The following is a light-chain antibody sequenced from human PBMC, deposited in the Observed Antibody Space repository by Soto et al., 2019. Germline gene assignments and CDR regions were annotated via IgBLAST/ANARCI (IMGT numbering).Light chain of an antibody. V-gene: IGLV2-8*01. CDR1: SSDVGGYNY. CDR2: EVY. CDR3: RIYLGTNSYV. J-gene: IGLJ1*01. Sequence: QSVLTDPPSGSGSPGRSSAISGTRSSSDVGGYNYVSWYQHHPGKAPKLIIYEVYKRPSGVPDRFSGSKSGNTAALTVSGLQSAQVPHYARRIYLGTNSYVFGAG.